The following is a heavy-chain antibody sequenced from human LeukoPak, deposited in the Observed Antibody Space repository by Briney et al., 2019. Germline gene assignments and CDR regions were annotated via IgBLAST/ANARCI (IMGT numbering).Heavy chain of an antibody. CDR1: GYSFTSYC. D-gene: IGHD2-15*01. CDR2: IYPGDSAT. Sequence: GEPLKFPCKGSGYSFTSYCIGWVRQMPGKGRGWLGIIYPGDSATTYSPSFHGPVTISADKSISTAYLQWSSLKASDTVMYYCARLLRGGNCSAGSCQWYFDYWGQGTLVTVYS. V-gene: IGHV5-51*01. CDR3: ARLLRGGNCSAGSCQWYFDY. J-gene: IGHJ4*02.